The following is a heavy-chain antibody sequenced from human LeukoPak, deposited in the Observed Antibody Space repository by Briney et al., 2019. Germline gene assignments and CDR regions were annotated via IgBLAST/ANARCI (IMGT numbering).Heavy chain of an antibody. V-gene: IGHV4-34*01. CDR1: DGSLSGYH. Sequence: PSETLFLTCGVVDGSLSGYHWSRIRQSPGKGLEWIGEINLSGSTHYNPSLERRVTMSIDTSMNQFSLKLTSVTDADTAMYYCAHFYASGHDAFDIWGPGTLVAVSS. CDR3: AHFYASGHDAFDI. J-gene: IGHJ3*02. D-gene: IGHD3-10*01. CDR2: INLSGST.